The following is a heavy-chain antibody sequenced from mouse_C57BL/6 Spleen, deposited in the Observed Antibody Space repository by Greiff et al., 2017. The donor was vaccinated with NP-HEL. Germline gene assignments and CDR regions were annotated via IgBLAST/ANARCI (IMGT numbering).Heavy chain of an antibody. D-gene: IGHD2-1*01. V-gene: IGHV5-17*01. CDR1: GFTFSDYG. CDR2: ISSGSSTI. Sequence: DVMLVESGGGLVKPGGSLKLSCAASGFTFSDYGMHWVRQAPEKGLEWVAYISSGSSTIYYADTVKGRFTISRDNAKNTLVLQMTSLRSEDTAMYYCARRNGNYPYYAMDYWGQGTSVTVSS. J-gene: IGHJ4*01. CDR3: ARRNGNYPYYAMDY.